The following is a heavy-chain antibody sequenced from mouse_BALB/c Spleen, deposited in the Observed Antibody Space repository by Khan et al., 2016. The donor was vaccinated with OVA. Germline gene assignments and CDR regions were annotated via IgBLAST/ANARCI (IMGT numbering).Heavy chain of an antibody. CDR2: IWSGGST. D-gene: IGHD2-4*01. CDR3: ARKYDYDEGLAY. J-gene: IGHJ3*01. Sequence: QVQLKESGPGLVQPSQSLSITCTVSGFSLTTYGVHWVRQSPGKGLEWLGVIWSGGSTDYNAAFISRLSLSHDSSKRQVFFKMNSLQVNDTAIYYCARKYDYDEGLAYGGQGTLVTVSA. V-gene: IGHV2-2*02. CDR1: GFSLTTYG.